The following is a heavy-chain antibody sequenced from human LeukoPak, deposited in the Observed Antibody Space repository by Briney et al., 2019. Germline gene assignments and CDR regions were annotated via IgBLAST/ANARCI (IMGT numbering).Heavy chain of an antibody. J-gene: IGHJ4*02. D-gene: IGHD6-19*01. Sequence: GGSLRLSCAASGFTFSSYSMNWVRQAPGKGLEWVSSISSSSSYIYYADSVKGRFSISRDNAKNSLYLQMNSLRAEDTAVYYCARVIAVAGITDWGQGTRVTVSS. CDR2: ISSSSSYI. V-gene: IGHV3-21*01. CDR1: GFTFSSYS. CDR3: ARVIAVAGITD.